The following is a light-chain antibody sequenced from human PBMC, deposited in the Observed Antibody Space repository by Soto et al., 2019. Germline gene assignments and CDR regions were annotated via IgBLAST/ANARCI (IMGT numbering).Light chain of an antibody. CDR1: SSNIGSNY. V-gene: IGLV1-47*01. CDR2: RNN. J-gene: IGLJ2*01. Sequence: QSVLTQPPSASGTPGQRVTISCSGSSSNIGSNYVYWYQQLPGTAPKLLIYRNNQRPSGVPDRFSGSKSGTSASLAISGLRSEDEADYYCAPWDDSLSRSVFGGGTQLTVL. CDR3: APWDDSLSRSV.